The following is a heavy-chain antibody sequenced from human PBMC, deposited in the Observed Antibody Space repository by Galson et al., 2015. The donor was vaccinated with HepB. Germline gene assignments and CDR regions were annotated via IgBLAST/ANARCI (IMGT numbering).Heavy chain of an antibody. CDR1: GFTFSSYA. CDR3: AREGIAAAGTGGYNWFDP. Sequence: SLRLSCAASGFTFSSYAMHWVRQAPGKGLEWVAVISYDGSNKYYADSVKGRFTISRDNSKNTLYLQMNSLRAEDTAVYYCAREGIAAAGTGGYNWFDPWGQGTLVTVSS. CDR2: ISYDGSNK. J-gene: IGHJ5*02. D-gene: IGHD6-13*01. V-gene: IGHV3-30*04.